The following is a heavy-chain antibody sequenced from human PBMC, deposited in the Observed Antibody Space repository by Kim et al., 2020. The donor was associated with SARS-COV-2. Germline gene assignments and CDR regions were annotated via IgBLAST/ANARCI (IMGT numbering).Heavy chain of an antibody. D-gene: IGHD2-21*02. CDR2: IYYSGST. CDR3: ARDALHYYGMDV. CDR1: GGSISSYY. J-gene: IGHJ6*02. V-gene: IGHV4-59*01. Sequence: SETLSLTCTVSGGSISSYYWSWIRQPPGKGLEWIGYIYYSGSTNYNPSLKSRVTISVDTSKNQFSLKLSSVTAADTAVYYCARDALHYYGMDVWGQGTTVTVSS.